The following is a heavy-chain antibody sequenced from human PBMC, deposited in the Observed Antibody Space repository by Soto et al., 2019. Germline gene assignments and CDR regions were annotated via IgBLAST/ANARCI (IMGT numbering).Heavy chain of an antibody. V-gene: IGHV3-30*03. J-gene: IGHJ6*02. CDR3: AREGVSFDSGSYLPLLYGHYYGMDV. CDR1: EFTFSTYG. Sequence: QVQLVESGGGVVQPGRSLRLSCVVSEFTFSTYGMHWVRRAPGKGLEWVALTSNDGSSQHYEDSVKGRFIISRDNSNNKLLLQMNSLRTEDTAEYYCAREGVSFDSGSYLPLLYGHYYGMDVWGQGTTVIVSS. CDR2: TSNDGSSQ. D-gene: IGHD3-10*01.